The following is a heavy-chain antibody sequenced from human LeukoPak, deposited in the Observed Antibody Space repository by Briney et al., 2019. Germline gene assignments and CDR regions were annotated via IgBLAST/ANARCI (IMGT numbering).Heavy chain of an antibody. CDR1: GFTFSSYA. V-gene: IGHV3-23*01. CDR2: VSGSGGST. Sequence: GGSLRLSCAASGFTFSSYAMSWVRQAPGKGLEWVSGVSGSGGSTYYADSVKGRFTISRDNSKNTLYLQMNSLRAEDTAVYYCAKSRGRNTMIVVVPPDAFDIWGQGTMVTVSS. CDR3: AKSRGRNTMIVVVPPDAFDI. D-gene: IGHD3-22*01. J-gene: IGHJ3*02.